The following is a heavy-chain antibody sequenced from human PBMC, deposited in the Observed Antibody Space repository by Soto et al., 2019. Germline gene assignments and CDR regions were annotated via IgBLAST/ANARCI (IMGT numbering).Heavy chain of an antibody. J-gene: IGHJ5*02. CDR2: ISSNGGST. CDR1: GFTFSSYA. Sequence: GGSLRLSCSASGFTFSSYAMHWVRQAPGKGLEYVSAISSNGGSTYYADSVKGRFTISRDNSKNTLYLQMSSLRAEDTAVYYCVKDPLITMVRGVIIRGWFDPWGQGTLVTVSS. CDR3: VKDPLITMVRGVIIRGWFDP. D-gene: IGHD3-10*01. V-gene: IGHV3-64D*08.